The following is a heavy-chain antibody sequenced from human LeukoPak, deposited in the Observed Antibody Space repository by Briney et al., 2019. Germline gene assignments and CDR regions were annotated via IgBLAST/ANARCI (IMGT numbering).Heavy chain of an antibody. CDR1: GYTFTSYG. CDR2: ISASNGNT. J-gene: IGHJ4*02. CDR3: ARVRSTPYCSSTSCYEGYFDY. Sequence: ASVKVSCKASGYTFTSYGISWVRQAPGQGLEWMGWISASNGNTNYAQKLQGRVTMTTDTSTSTAYMELRSLRSDDTAVYYCARVRSTPYCSSTSCYEGYFDYWGQGTLVTVSS. V-gene: IGHV1-18*01. D-gene: IGHD2-2*01.